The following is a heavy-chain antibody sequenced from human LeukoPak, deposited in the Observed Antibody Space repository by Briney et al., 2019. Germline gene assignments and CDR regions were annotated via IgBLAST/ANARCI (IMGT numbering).Heavy chain of an antibody. CDR2: IYYSGST. Sequence: PSQTLSLTCTVSGGSISSGGYYWSWIRQHTGKGLEWIGYIYYSGSTYYNPSLKSRVTISVDTSKNQFSLKLSSVTAADTAVYYCARLPYYDSSGYYSPFDYWGQGTLVTVSS. J-gene: IGHJ4*02. V-gene: IGHV4-31*03. D-gene: IGHD3-22*01. CDR3: ARLPYYDSSGYYSPFDY. CDR1: GGSISSGGYY.